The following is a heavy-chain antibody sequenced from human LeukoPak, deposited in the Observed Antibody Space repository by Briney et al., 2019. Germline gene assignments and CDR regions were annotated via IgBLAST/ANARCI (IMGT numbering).Heavy chain of an antibody. V-gene: IGHV5-51*01. CDR1: GYSFTSYW. CDR3: ARVSLRTVTEYNWFDP. CDR2: IYPGDSDT. Sequence: GKSLKISCKGSGYSFTSYWIGWVRQMPGKGLEWMGIIYPGDSDTRYSPSFQGQVTISADKSISTAYPQWSSLKASDTAMYYCARVSLRTVTEYNWFDPWGQGTLVTVSS. J-gene: IGHJ5*02. D-gene: IGHD4-11*01.